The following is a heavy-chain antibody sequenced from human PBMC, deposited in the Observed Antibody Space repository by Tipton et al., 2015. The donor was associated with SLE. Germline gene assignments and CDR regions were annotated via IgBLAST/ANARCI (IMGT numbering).Heavy chain of an antibody. V-gene: IGHV4-34*01. Sequence: TLSLTCAVYGGSFSGYYWSWIRQPPGKGLEWIGEINHSGSTNYNPSLKSRVTISVDTSKNQFSLKLSSVTAADTAVYYCARGLPDFDHWGQGHLVTVSS. J-gene: IGHJ4*02. CDR2: INHSGST. CDR1: GGSFSGYY. CDR3: ARGLPDFDH.